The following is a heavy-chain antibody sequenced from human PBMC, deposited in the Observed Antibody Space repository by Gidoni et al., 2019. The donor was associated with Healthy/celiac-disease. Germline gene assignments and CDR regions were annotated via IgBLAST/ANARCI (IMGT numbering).Heavy chain of an antibody. CDR3: ASPGGED. V-gene: IGHV1-46*03. Sequence: QVQLVQSGSELMKPGASVKVSCKASGYTFTSYYMPWGRQASGQGLEWLGIINPSGGSTSYAQKFQGMVTMTRDTSTSTVYMELSSLRSEDTAVYYCASPGGEDWGQGTLVTVSS. CDR2: INPSGGST. D-gene: IGHD2-15*01. CDR1: GYTFTSYY. J-gene: IGHJ4*02.